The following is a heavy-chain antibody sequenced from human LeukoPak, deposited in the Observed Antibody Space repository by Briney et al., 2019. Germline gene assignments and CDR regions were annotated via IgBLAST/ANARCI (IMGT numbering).Heavy chain of an antibody. CDR3: ARRVTYGNTFDS. J-gene: IGHJ4*02. CDR2: IYYSGST. V-gene: IGHV4-39*01. Sequence: SETLSLTCTVSGDSISSTNYLWGWIRQPPGKGLEWIGHIYYSGSTYYNPSLKSRVTISVDTSKNQFSLKLSSVTAADTAVYYCARRVTYGNTFDSWGQGTLVTVSS. CDR1: GDSISSTNYL. D-gene: IGHD5-24*01.